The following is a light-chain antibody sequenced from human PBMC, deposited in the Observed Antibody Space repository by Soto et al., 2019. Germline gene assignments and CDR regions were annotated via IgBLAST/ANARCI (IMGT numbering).Light chain of an antibody. CDR1: QGISNN. CDR2: AAS. CDR3: QKYDSAPRA. Sequence: DIQLTQSPSSLSASVGDRVAITCRASQGISNNLAWYQQRPGKVPKLLIYAASTLQSGVPSRFSGSGSGTDFTLTISSLQPEDVATYYCQKYDSAPRAFGQGTKVEIK. V-gene: IGKV1-27*01. J-gene: IGKJ1*01.